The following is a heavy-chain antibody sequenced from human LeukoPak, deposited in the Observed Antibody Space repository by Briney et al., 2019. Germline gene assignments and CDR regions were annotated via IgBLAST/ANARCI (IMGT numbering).Heavy chain of an antibody. Sequence: GGSLRLSCAASGFTFSSYSMNWAPQAPGKGRGGVSSISSSSSYIYYADSVKGRFTISRDNAKNSLYLQMNSLRAEDTAVYYCARDGSRPSSGWSRRQFHYGMDVWGQGTTVTVSS. D-gene: IGHD6-19*01. CDR2: ISSSSSYI. J-gene: IGHJ6*02. V-gene: IGHV3-21*01. CDR1: GFTFSSYS. CDR3: ARDGSRPSSGWSRRQFHYGMDV.